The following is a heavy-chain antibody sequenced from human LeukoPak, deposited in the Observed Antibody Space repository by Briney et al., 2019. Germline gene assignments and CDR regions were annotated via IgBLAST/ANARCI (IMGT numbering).Heavy chain of an antibody. Sequence: PSETLSLTCTVSGGSISSSSHYWGWLRQPPGKGLEWIGSIYYSGSTYYNPSLKSRVTISVDTPKNQFSLKLSSVTAADTAVYSCARTIVGAPDYWGQGTLVTVSS. J-gene: IGHJ4*02. D-gene: IGHD1-26*01. CDR1: GGSISSSSHY. CDR2: IYYSGST. V-gene: IGHV4-39*01. CDR3: ARTIVGAPDY.